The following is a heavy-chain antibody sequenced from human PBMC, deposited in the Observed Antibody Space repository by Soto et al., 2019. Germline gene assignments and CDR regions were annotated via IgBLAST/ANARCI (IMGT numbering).Heavy chain of an antibody. J-gene: IGHJ4*02. CDR3: AKDWATPVAARFFGS. CDR2: ISLEGSNK. V-gene: IGHV3-30*18. CDR1: GFNFSHYA. D-gene: IGHD6-19*01. Sequence: QVQLVESGGGVVQPGTSLRLSCAASGFNFSHYAMHWVRQAPGKGLEWLAIISLEGSNKYSAKPVKDRFTISRDTSKSTLYLQMNSLRPEDTAVYYCAKDWATPVAARFFGSWGQATPVTVSS.